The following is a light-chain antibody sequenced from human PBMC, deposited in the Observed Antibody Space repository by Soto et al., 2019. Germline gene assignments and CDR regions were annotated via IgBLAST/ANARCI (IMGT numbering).Light chain of an antibody. V-gene: IGKV4-1*01. CDR1: QSVLYSSNNKNY. CDR3: QQYSSTLIT. CDR2: WAS. J-gene: IGKJ5*01. Sequence: DIVMTQSPDSLAVSLGERATINCKSSQSVLYSSNNKNYLAWYQQKPGQPPKLLIYWASTRESGVPDRFSGSGSGTDFTLTISSLQAEDVAFYYCQQYSSTLITFGQGTRLEIK.